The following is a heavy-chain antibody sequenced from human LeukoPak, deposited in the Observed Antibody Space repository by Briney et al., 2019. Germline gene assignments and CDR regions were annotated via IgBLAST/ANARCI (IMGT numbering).Heavy chain of an antibody. J-gene: IGHJ5*02. Sequence: GGSLRLSCAASGFTFSRYWMHWVRQAPGMGLVWVSRINSDGSSTNYADSVKGRFTISRDNAKNTLYLQMNSLRVEDTAVYYCASSSGGFNWFDPWGQGTLVTVSS. CDR3: ASSSGGFNWFDP. CDR1: GFTFSRYW. V-gene: IGHV3-74*01. CDR2: INSDGSST. D-gene: IGHD3-22*01.